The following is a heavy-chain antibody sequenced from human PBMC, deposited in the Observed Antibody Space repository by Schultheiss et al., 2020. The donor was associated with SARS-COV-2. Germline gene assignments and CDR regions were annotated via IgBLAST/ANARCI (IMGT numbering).Heavy chain of an antibody. V-gene: IGHV1-46*01. CDR1: GYTFTSYY. CDR3: ARDLGGRDGYNLGGYYFDY. Sequence: ASVKVSCKASGYTFTSYYMHWVRQAPGQGLEWMGIINPSGGSTSYAQKFQGRVTMTRDTSTSTVYMELSSLRSEDTAVYYCARDLGGRDGYNLGGYYFDYWGQGTLVTVSS. J-gene: IGHJ4*02. D-gene: IGHD5-24*01. CDR2: INPSGGST.